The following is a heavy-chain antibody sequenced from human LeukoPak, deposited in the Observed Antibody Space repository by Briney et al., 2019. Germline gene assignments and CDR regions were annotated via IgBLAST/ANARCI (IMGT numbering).Heavy chain of an antibody. CDR3: GRGRGNGRPENYFDS. CDR1: GYTFTGYD. CDR2: MNPNSGNT. Sequence: ASVKVSCKASGYTFTGYDINWVRQATGQKLEWMGWMNPNSGNTGYAQNFQGRVTMTRNTSISTAYMELSSLRSEDTAVYYCGRGRGNGRPENYFDSWGQGTLVTVSS. J-gene: IGHJ4*02. D-gene: IGHD2-8*01. V-gene: IGHV1-8*01.